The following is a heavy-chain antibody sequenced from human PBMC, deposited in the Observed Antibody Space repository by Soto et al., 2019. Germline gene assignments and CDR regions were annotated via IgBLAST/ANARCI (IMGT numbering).Heavy chain of an antibody. CDR2: IKSKTDGGTT. J-gene: IGHJ4*02. D-gene: IGHD3-22*01. CDR1: GFTFSNAW. V-gene: IGHV3-15*07. CDR3: TTDSGNYYDSSGYYPNFDY. Sequence: GGSLRLSCAASGFTFSNAWMNWVRQAPGKGLEWVGRIKSKTDGGTTDYAAPVKGRFTISRDDSKNTLYLQMNSLKTEDTAVYYCTTDSGNYYDSSGYYPNFDYWGQGTLVTVSS.